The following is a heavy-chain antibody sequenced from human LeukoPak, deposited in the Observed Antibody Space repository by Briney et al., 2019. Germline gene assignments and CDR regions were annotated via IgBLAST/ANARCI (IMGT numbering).Heavy chain of an antibody. V-gene: IGHV1-18*01. J-gene: IGHJ4*02. CDR1: GYTFTSYG. CDR3: AGMNQDYSFDY. Sequence: ASVKVSCKASGYTFTSYGISWVRQAPGQGLEWMGWISAYNGNTNYAQKLQGRVTMTTDTSTSTAYMELRGLRSDDTAVYYCAGMNQDYSFDYWGQETLVTVSS. CDR2: ISAYNGNT. D-gene: IGHD1-14*01.